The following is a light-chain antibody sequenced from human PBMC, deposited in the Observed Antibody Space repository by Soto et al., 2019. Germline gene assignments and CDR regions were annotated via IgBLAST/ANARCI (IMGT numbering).Light chain of an antibody. CDR1: SSDVGGYSY. J-gene: IGLJ1*01. CDR3: SSYTYSSTLYV. Sequence: QSALTQPASVSGSPGQSITISCTGTSSDVGGYSYVSWYQQHPGKAPKLMIYDVNNRPSGVSNRFSGSKSGNTASLTISGPQAEDEADYYCSSYTYSSTLYVFGTGTKVTV. CDR2: DVN. V-gene: IGLV2-14*01.